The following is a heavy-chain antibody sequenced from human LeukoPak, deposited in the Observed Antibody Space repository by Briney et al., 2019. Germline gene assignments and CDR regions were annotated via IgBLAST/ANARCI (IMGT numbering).Heavy chain of an antibody. V-gene: IGHV1-8*01. D-gene: IGHD1-14*01. CDR3: ARGPRNDP. CDR2: VHPNGGNT. Sequence: RRASVKVSCKTSGYPFTTWEIYWVRQAAGQGLEWMGWVHPNGGNTAYAQKFQGRVTMTRDTSISTAYMELSGLTSDDTAVYFCARGPRNDPWGQGTLVTVSS. CDR1: GYPFTTWE. J-gene: IGHJ5*02.